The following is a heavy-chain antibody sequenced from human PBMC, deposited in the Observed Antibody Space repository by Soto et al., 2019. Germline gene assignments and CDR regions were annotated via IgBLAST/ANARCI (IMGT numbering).Heavy chain of an antibody. CDR2: ISSSGSTI. D-gene: IGHD6-19*01. CDR3: AREGKILAVFDI. J-gene: IGHJ3*02. CDR1: GFTFSGYY. Sequence: GESLRLSCAASGFTFSGYYMSWIRQAPGKGLEWVSHISSSGSTIYYADSVKGRFTISRDNAKNSLYLQMNSLRAEDTAVYYCAREGKILAVFDIWGQGTMVTVSS. V-gene: IGHV3-11*01.